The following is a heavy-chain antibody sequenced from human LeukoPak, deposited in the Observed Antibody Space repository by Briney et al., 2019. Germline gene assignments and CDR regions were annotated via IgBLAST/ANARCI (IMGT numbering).Heavy chain of an antibody. CDR1: GFTFSSYG. CDR2: IRDDGSNK. Sequence: GGSLRLSCAASGFTFSSYGMHWVRQAPGKGLEWVAFIRDDGSNKYYADSVKGRFTISRDNSKNTLYLQMNSLRAEDTAVYYCANHVAAAGTQYFQHWGQGTLVTVSS. V-gene: IGHV3-30*02. J-gene: IGHJ1*01. CDR3: ANHVAAAGTQYFQH. D-gene: IGHD6-13*01.